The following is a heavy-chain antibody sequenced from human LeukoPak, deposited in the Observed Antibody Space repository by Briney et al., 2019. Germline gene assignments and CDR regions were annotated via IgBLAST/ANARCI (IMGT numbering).Heavy chain of an antibody. V-gene: IGHV4-38-2*02. CDR1: GYSISSGYY. D-gene: IGHD3-22*01. CDR2: IYHSGST. Sequence: SETLSLTCTVSGYSISSGYYWGWIRQPPGKGLEWIGSIYHSGSTYYNPSLKSRVTISVDTSKNQFSLKLSSVTAADTAVYYCARASRRGNYYDSSGLFFDYWGQGTLVTVSS. CDR3: ARASRRGNYYDSSGLFFDY. J-gene: IGHJ4*02.